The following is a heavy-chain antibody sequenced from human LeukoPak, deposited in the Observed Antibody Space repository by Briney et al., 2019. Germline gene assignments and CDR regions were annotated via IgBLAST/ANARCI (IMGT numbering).Heavy chain of an antibody. Sequence: PGGSLRLSCAASGFTFSRIGMHWVRQAPGKGLEWVAVISYDGSYEYFADSVKGRFTISRDNSKNTLYLQINSLRAEDTAMYYCAKEENTAANSWGQGTLVTVSS. CDR1: GFTFSRIG. CDR2: ISYDGSYE. V-gene: IGHV3-30*18. CDR3: AKEENTAANS. J-gene: IGHJ4*02. D-gene: IGHD5-18*01.